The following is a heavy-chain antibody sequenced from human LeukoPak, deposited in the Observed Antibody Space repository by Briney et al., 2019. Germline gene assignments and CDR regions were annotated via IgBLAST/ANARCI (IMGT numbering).Heavy chain of an antibody. D-gene: IGHD3-22*01. J-gene: IGHJ4*02. V-gene: IGHV3-23*01. CDR2: ISGSGGST. CDR1: GFTFSSYA. Sequence: PGGSLRLSCAASGFTFSSYAMSWVRQAPGKGLEWVSAISGSGGSTYYADSVKGRFTISRGNSKNTLYLQMNSLRAEDTAVYYCAKDLRPSYYDSSGYPDFDYWGQGTLVTVSS. CDR3: AKDLRPSYYDSSGYPDFDY.